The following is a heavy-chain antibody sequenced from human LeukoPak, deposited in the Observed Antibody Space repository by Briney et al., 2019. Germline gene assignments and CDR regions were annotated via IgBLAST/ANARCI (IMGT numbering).Heavy chain of an antibody. J-gene: IGHJ4*02. CDR2: IRYDGNNK. D-gene: IGHD3-22*01. Sequence: PGGSLRLSCAASGFTFSSYGMHWVRQAPGKGLEWVAFIRYDGNNKYYADSVKGRFTISRDNSKNTLYLQMNSLRAEDTAVYYCAKDGDYYDSSGPFDYWGQGTLVTVSS. CDR1: GFTFSSYG. CDR3: AKDGDYYDSSGPFDY. V-gene: IGHV3-30*02.